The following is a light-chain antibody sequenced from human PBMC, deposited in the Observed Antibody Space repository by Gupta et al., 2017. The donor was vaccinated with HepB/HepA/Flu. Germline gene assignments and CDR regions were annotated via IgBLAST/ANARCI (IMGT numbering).Light chain of an antibody. Sequence: EIVLTQSPGTLSLSPGERATLSCRASQSFTSGYLAWYQQKPGQAPRLLIYGASSRATDIPDRFSGSGSGTDFTLTISRREPEDFAVYYCQHYDYSIPLSFGGGTXVEMK. CDR3: QHYDYSIPLS. J-gene: IGKJ4*01. CDR1: QSFTSGY. V-gene: IGKV3-20*01. CDR2: GAS.